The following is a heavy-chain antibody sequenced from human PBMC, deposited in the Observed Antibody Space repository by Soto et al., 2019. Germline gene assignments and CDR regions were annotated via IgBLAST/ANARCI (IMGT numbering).Heavy chain of an antibody. CDR1: GGSISSGAFY. CDR3: ARELYHDRKIDY. CDR2: SNYSGSS. J-gene: IGHJ4*02. V-gene: IGHV4-30-4*01. D-gene: IGHD2-2*01. Sequence: SESLSLTCTVSGGSISSGAFYWSWIRHPPGKGLEWFGCSNYSGSSYQNPSPQSRVTMSVDTTKKQFSLKLSYVTAADTAVYYYARELYHDRKIDYWGQGTTITV.